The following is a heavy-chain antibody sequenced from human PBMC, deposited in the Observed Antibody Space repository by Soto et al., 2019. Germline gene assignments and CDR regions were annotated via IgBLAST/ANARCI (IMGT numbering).Heavy chain of an antibody. CDR1: GVSIRGHF. V-gene: IGHV4-59*11. J-gene: IGHJ4*02. CDR2: FFHAGQT. D-gene: IGHD1-26*01. Sequence: PSETLSLTCTVSGVSIRGHFWSWIRQPPGKGLEWIRYFFHAGQTTFSPALKSRVTISVDTSNNQFSLKVRPVTAADTAVYFCARGGGCFVYWDQGTLVTVSS. CDR3: ARGGGCFVY.